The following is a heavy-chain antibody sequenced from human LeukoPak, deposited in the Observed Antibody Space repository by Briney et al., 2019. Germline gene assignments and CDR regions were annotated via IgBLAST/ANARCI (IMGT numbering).Heavy chain of an antibody. D-gene: IGHD3-22*01. Sequence: PGGSLRLSCAASGFTYSSYGMSWVRQAPGKGLEWVSTISDSGGRTYYADSVKGRFTISRDNSKDTLFLQMNSLRAEDTAVYYCARAGYSDSSGYSPGIDSWGQGTLVTVSS. V-gene: IGHV3-23*01. CDR1: GFTYSSYG. CDR3: ARAGYSDSSGYSPGIDS. J-gene: IGHJ4*02. CDR2: ISDSGGRT.